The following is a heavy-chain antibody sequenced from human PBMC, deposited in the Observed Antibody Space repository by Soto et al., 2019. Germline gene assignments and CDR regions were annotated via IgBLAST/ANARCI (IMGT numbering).Heavy chain of an antibody. CDR2: IIPIFGTA. J-gene: IGHJ4*02. D-gene: IGHD6-19*01. V-gene: IGHV1-69*13. CDR3: ARSPESSGWLFY. Sequence: ASVKVSCKASGGTFSSYAISWVRQAPGQGLEWMGGIIPIFGTANYAQKFQGRVTITADESTSTAYMELSSLRSEDTAVYYCARSPESSGWLFYWGQGTLVTVSS. CDR1: GGTFSSYA.